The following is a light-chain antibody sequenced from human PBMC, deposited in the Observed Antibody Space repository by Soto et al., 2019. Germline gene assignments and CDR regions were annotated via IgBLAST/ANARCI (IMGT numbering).Light chain of an antibody. Sequence: QSALTQPASLSWSPGHAITISCPGTSSDVGGYNYVSWSQQHPGKGPKLFISXXSYRPSGVSNRFSGSKSGNTASLTISGLQADDEADYYCSSYTASSTLLFGTGTKVTVL. CDR1: SSDVGGYNY. V-gene: IGLV2-14*03. CDR3: SSYTASSTLL. J-gene: IGLJ1*01. CDR2: XXS.